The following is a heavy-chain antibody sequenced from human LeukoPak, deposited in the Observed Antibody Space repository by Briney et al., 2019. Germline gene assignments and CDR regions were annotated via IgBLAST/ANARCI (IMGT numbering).Heavy chain of an antibody. Sequence: GGSLRLSCEASEFTFSSYSINWVRQAPGKGLEWVSSISSIRNYIYYADSVRGRFTISRDNARNSLYLQMNSLRAEDTAVYYCARLRGGYNHALGPFDYWGQGTLVTVSS. J-gene: IGHJ4*02. CDR2: ISSIRNYI. V-gene: IGHV3-21*01. CDR3: ARLRGGYNHALGPFDY. D-gene: IGHD5-18*01. CDR1: EFTFSSYS.